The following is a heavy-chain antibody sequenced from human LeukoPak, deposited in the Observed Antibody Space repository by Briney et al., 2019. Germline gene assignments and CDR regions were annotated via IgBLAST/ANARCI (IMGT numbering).Heavy chain of an antibody. J-gene: IGHJ3*02. V-gene: IGHV4-39*01. CDR2: IYCSGST. Sequence: SETLSLTCTVSGGSISSSSYYWDWIRQPPGKGLEWIGSIYCSGSTYYNPSLKSRVTISVDTSKNQFSLKLSSVTAADTAVYYCARPQRWLQTTAAFDIWGQGTMVTVSS. D-gene: IGHD5-24*01. CDR1: GGSISSSSYY. CDR3: ARPQRWLQTTAAFDI.